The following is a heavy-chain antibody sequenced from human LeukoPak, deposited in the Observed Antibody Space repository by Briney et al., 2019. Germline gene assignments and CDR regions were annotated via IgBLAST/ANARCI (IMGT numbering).Heavy chain of an antibody. D-gene: IGHD6-13*01. J-gene: IGHJ4*02. CDR3: ARVIAAAGLDYFDY. V-gene: IGHV4-61*02. CDR1: GGSISSGSYY. CDR2: IYTSGST. Sequence: PSQTLSLTCTVSGGSISSGSYYWSWIRQPAGKGLEWIGRIYTSGSTNYNPSLKSRVTISVDTSKNQFSLKLSSVTAADTAVYYCARVIAAAGLDYFDYWGQGTLVTVSS.